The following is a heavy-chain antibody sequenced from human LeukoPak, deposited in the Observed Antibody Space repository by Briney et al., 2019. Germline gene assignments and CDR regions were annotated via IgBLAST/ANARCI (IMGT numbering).Heavy chain of an antibody. V-gene: IGHV1-3*01. CDR3: ARVYDGSWYYGMDV. CDR1: GYTFTSYA. D-gene: IGHD3-10*01. CDR2: INAGNGNT. Sequence: AASVKVSCKASGYTFTSYAMHWVRQAPGQRLEWMGWINAGNGNTKYSQKFQGRVTITRDTSASTAYMELSSLRSEDTAVYYYARVYDGSWYYGMDVWGQGTTVTVSS. J-gene: IGHJ6*02.